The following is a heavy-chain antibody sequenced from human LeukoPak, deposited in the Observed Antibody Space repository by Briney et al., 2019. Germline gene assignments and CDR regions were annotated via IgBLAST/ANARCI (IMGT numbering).Heavy chain of an antibody. CDR3: ARESSYYDFWSGYSRQDYFDY. CDR1: GDSVSSNSAA. CDR2: TYYRSKWYN. Sequence: SQTLSLTCAISGDSVSSNSAAWNWIRQSPSRGLEWLGRTYYRSKWYNDYAVSVKSRITINPDTSKNQFSLQLNSVTPEDTAVYYCARESSYYDFWSGYSRQDYFDYWGQRTLVTVSS. D-gene: IGHD3-3*01. V-gene: IGHV6-1*01. J-gene: IGHJ4*02.